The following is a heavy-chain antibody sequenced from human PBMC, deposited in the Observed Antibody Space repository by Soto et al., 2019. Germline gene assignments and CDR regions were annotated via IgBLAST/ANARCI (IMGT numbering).Heavy chain of an antibody. Sequence: SETLSLTCTVSGGSISSYYWSWIRQPAGKGLEWIGRIYTSGSTNYNPSLKSRVTMSVDTSKNQFSLKLSSVTAADTAVYYCASTEYSSSYRIITGDLKFDPWRQGTLVTVS. V-gene: IGHV4-4*07. J-gene: IGHJ5*02. CDR2: IYTSGST. CDR1: GGSISSYY. D-gene: IGHD6-6*01. CDR3: ASTEYSSSYRIITGDLKFDP.